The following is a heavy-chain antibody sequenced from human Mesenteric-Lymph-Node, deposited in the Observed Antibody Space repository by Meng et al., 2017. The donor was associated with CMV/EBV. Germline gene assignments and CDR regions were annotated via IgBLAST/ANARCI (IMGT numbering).Heavy chain of an antibody. CDR1: GGSISSSNW. Sequence: SETLSLTCAVSGGSISSSNWWSWVRQPPGKGLEWIGEIYHSGSTNYNPSLKSRVTISVDKSKNQFSLKLSSVTAADTAVYYCARGGDFWSGYSTGDYWGQGTLVTVSS. CDR2: IYHSGST. V-gene: IGHV4-4*02. CDR3: ARGGDFWSGYSTGDY. J-gene: IGHJ4*02. D-gene: IGHD3-3*01.